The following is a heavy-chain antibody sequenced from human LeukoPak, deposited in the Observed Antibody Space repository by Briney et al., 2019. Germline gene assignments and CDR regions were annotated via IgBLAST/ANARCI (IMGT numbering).Heavy chain of an antibody. CDR2: ISGSAGNT. V-gene: IGHV3-23*01. CDR3: ARHKRGGWSAFDI. Sequence: GGSLRLSCAASGFTFSSYAMNWVRQAPGKGLEWVSTISGSAGNTYYGDSVKGRFTISRDNSKNMLFLQMNSLRAADTAVYYCARHKRGGWSAFDIWGQGTMVTVSS. D-gene: IGHD3-16*01. CDR1: GFTFSSYA. J-gene: IGHJ3*02.